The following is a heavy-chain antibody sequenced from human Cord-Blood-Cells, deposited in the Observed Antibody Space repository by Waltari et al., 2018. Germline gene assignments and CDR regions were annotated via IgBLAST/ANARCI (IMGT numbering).Heavy chain of an antibody. CDR3: ASSRHLGAHSFNLAYCGGDCYYNWFDP. J-gene: IGHJ5*02. CDR1: GGTFSSYA. CDR2: IIPIFGTA. Sequence: QVQLVQSGAEVKKPGSSVKVSCKASGGTFSSYAISWVRQAPGQGLEWMGGIIPIFGTANYAQKFQGRVTITADESTSTAYMELSSLRSEDTAVYYCASSRHLGAHSFNLAYCGGDCYYNWFDPWGQGTLVTVSS. V-gene: IGHV1-69*01. D-gene: IGHD2-21*01.